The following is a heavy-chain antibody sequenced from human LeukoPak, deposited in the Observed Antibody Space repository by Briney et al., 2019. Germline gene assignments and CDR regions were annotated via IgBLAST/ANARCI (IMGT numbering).Heavy chain of an antibody. CDR1: GYSFTCYY. D-gene: IGHD2-8*01. V-gene: IGHV1-2*06. J-gene: IGHJ4*02. CDR3: ARLYCTNDVCSSFDY. CDR2: INPNSGDT. Sequence: ASVKVSCKASGYSFTCYYIHWVRQAPEQGLEWMGRINPNSGDTNYAQKFQGRVTMTRDTSINTAYMELSRLRSDDTAVYYCARLYCTNDVCSSFDYWGQGTLVTVSS.